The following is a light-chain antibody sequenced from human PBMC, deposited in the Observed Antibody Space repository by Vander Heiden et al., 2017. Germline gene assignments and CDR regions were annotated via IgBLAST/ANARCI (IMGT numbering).Light chain of an antibody. V-gene: IGLV2-14*01. Sequence: QSALTQPASVSGSPGQSIPISCTGTSNDIGYYNFVSWYQQHPGKAPKLLIFEVNNRPSGVSARFSGSKSGNTASLTISGLRAEDEADYYCNSYTTTATPYVFGTGTKVTVL. J-gene: IGLJ1*01. CDR3: NSYTTTATPYV. CDR1: SNDIGYYNF. CDR2: EVN.